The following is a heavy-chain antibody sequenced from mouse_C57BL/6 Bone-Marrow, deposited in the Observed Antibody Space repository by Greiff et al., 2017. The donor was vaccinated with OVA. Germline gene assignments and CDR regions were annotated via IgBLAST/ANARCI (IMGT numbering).Heavy chain of an antibody. Sequence: VQLQQSGAELAKPGASVKLSCKASGYTFTSYWMHWVKQRPGQGLEWIGYINPSSGYTKYNQKFKDKATLTADKSSSTAYMQLSSLTYEDSAVYYCSTGQLRLRTWFAYWCQGTLVTVSA. CDR1: GYTFTSYW. J-gene: IGHJ3*01. D-gene: IGHD3-2*02. V-gene: IGHV1-7*01. CDR3: STGQLRLRTWFAY. CDR2: INPSSGYT.